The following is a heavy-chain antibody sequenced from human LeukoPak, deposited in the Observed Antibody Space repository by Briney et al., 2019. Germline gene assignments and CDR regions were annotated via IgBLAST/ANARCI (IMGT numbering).Heavy chain of an antibody. Sequence: ASPKISCKASGYTSTSYDINRVRQATGQGLEWMGWMNPNSGNTGYAQNLQGRVTMTRNTSISTAYMELSSLRSEDTAVYYCARGVGYSSSWYRMVEWFDPWGQGTLVTVSS. D-gene: IGHD6-13*01. CDR2: MNPNSGNT. CDR3: ARGVGYSSSWYRMVEWFDP. V-gene: IGHV1-8*01. J-gene: IGHJ5*02. CDR1: GYTSTSYD.